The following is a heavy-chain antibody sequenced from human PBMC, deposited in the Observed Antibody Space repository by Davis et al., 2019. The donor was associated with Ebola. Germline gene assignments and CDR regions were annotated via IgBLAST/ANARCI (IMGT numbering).Heavy chain of an antibody. D-gene: IGHD5-18*01. J-gene: IGHJ4*02. Sequence: GGSLRLSCAASGFTFSSYAMHWVRQAPGKGLEWVAVISYDGSSKYYTDSVKGRFTISRDNSKNTLYLQMNSLRVGDTAVYYCARALEGYTFDYWGQGTVVTVSS. CDR3: ARALEGYTFDY. CDR1: GFTFSSYA. CDR2: ISYDGSSK. V-gene: IGHV3-30*04.